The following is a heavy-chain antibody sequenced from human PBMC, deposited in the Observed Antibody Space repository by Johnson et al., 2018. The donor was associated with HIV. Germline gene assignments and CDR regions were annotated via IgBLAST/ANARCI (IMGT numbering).Heavy chain of an antibody. V-gene: IGHV3-33*01. D-gene: IGHD1-7*01. CDR1: GFTFSSYG. Sequence: VQLVESGGGVVQPGRSLRLSCAASGFTFSSYGMHWVRQAPGKGLEWVAVIWYDGSNKYYADSVKGRFTISRDNSKNTLYLQMNSLRAEDTAVYYCARSATGTTADAFDIWGQGTLVTVSS. CDR3: ARSATGTTADAFDI. J-gene: IGHJ3*02. CDR2: IWYDGSNK.